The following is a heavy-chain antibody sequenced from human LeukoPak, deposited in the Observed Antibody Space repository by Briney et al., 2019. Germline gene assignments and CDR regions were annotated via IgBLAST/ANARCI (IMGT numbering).Heavy chain of an antibody. CDR2: IYYSGST. J-gene: IGHJ4*02. CDR3: ARHAGGITATGTRPFDY. V-gene: IGHV4-39*01. D-gene: IGHD6-13*01. Sequence: ASETLSLTCTVSGASFSSSTYYWGWIRQPPGKGLEWIGSIYYSGSTYYNPSLKSRVTMSVDTSKNQFSLKLSSVTAADTAVYYCARHAGGITATGTRPFDYWGQGTLVTVSS. CDR1: GASFSSSTYY.